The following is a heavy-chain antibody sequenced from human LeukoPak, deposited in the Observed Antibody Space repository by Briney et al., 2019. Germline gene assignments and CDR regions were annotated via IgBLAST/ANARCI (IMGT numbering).Heavy chain of an antibody. J-gene: IGHJ6*02. V-gene: IGHV3-11*01. CDR3: ASRNHDPGYYYGVDA. Sequence: PGGSLRLSCAASGFTFSAYYISWIRQPPGKGLEWISNISPSGGTVFYADSVEGRFTISRDNAKNSLYLQMNSLRAEDTAVYYCASRNHDPGYYYGVDAWGQGTTVTVSS. D-gene: IGHD3-3*01. CDR2: ISPSGGTV. CDR1: GFTFSAYY.